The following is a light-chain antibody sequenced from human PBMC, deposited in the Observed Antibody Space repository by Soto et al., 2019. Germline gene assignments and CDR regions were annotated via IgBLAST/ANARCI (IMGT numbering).Light chain of an antibody. Sequence: VVTQSPGTLSLSPGERATLSCRASQSVSNNYLAWYQHKPGQAPRLLIYGASNRATGIPDRFSGSGSGTDFTLTISRLEPEDFAVYYCQQYGSSGTFGQGTKVDI. CDR1: QSVSNNY. CDR3: QQYGSSGT. CDR2: GAS. J-gene: IGKJ1*01. V-gene: IGKV3-20*01.